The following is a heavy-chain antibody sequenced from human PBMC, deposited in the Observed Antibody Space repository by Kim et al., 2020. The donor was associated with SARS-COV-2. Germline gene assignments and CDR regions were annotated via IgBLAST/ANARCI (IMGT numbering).Heavy chain of an antibody. J-gene: IGHJ6*02. CDR2: IKSKTDGGTT. Sequence: GGSLRLSCAASGFTFSNAWMSWVRRAPGKGLEWVGRIKSKTDGGTTDYAAPVKGRFTISRDDSKNTLYLQMNSLKTEDTAVYYCTTDSTSNYYYYYGMDVWGQGTTVTVSS. V-gene: IGHV3-15*01. CDR3: TTDSTSNYYYYYGMDV. D-gene: IGHD5-12*01. CDR1: GFTFSNAW.